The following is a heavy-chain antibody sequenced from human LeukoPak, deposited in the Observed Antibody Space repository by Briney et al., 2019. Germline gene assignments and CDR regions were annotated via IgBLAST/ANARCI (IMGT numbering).Heavy chain of an antibody. V-gene: IGHV1-69*05. Sequence: GASVKVSCKASGGTFSSYAISWVRQAPGQGLEWMGGIIPIFGTANYAQKFQGRVTITTDESTSTAYMELSSLRSEDTAVYYCASRLIEYSSSGPGAFDIWGQGTMVTVSS. J-gene: IGHJ3*02. CDR2: IIPIFGTA. CDR3: ASRLIEYSSSGPGAFDI. D-gene: IGHD6-6*01. CDR1: GGTFSSYA.